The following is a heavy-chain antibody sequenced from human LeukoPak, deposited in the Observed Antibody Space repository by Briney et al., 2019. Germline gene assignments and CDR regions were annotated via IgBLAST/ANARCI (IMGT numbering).Heavy chain of an antibody. J-gene: IGHJ3*02. V-gene: IGHV3-30*02. Sequence: GGSLRLSCAASGFTFSSYGMHWVRQAPGKGLEWVAFIRYDGSNKYYADSAKGRFTISRDNSKNTLYLQMNSLRAEDTAVYYCAKDPRRYCSSTSCSHNPFDIWGQGTMVTVSS. CDR1: GFTFSSYG. CDR3: AKDPRRYCSSTSCSHNPFDI. D-gene: IGHD2-2*01. CDR2: IRYDGSNK.